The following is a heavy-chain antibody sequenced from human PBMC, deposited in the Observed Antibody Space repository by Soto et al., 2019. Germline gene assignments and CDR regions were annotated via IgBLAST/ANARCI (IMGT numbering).Heavy chain of an antibody. CDR3: ARDRQWEPLLY. D-gene: IGHD1-26*01. J-gene: IGHJ4*02. CDR1: GYTFRNYG. V-gene: IGHV1-18*01. Sequence: QVQLVQSGSEVKKPGASVRVTCKASGYTFRNYGISWVREAPGQGLEWMGWVSAYNRNSNDAQKFEDRVIMTADTATSTAYLELRGLSSDDTAIYYCARDRQWEPLLYWGQGTLVTVSS. CDR2: VSAYNRNS.